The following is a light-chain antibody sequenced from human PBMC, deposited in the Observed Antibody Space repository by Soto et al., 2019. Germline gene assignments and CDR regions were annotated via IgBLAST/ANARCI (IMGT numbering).Light chain of an antibody. J-gene: IGKJ4*01. CDR2: GAS. V-gene: IGKV3-20*01. CDR1: QSVSSSY. CDR3: QQYGSSPLT. Sequence: DIVLTQSPGTLSLSPGERATLSCRASQSVSSSYLAWYQQKPGQAPRLLIYGASIRATGIPDRFSGSGSGIDFTLTISRLEPADFAVYYCQQYGSSPLTFGGGTKVEIK.